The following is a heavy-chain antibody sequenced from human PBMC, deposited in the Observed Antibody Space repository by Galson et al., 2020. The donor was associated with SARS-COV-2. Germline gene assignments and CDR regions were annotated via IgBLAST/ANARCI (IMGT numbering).Heavy chain of an antibody. CDR3: AREMYSSDRRAGDC. D-gene: IGHD3-22*01. J-gene: IGHJ4*02. CDR2: IWYDGSNK. V-gene: IGHV3-33*01. Sequence: GESLKISCAASGFTFSSYGMHWVRQAPGKGLEWVSVIWYDGSNKYYVDSVKGRFTISRDNSKNTLYLQMNSLRAEDTAVYYCAREMYSSDRRAGDCWGQGTLGTVAS. CDR1: GFTFSSYG.